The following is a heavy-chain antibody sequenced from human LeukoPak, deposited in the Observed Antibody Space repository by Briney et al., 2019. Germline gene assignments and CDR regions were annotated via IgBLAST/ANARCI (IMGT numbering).Heavy chain of an antibody. CDR1: GGTFSSYA. CDR3: ARPRITMVRGVMSPYGMDV. V-gene: IGHV1-69*04. CDR2: IIPILGIA. D-gene: IGHD3-10*01. Sequence: PVKVSCKASGGTFSSYAISWVRQAPGQGLEWMGRIIPILGIANYAQKFQGRVTITADKSTSTAYMELSSLRSEDTAVYYCARPRITMVRGVMSPYGMDVWGQGTTVTVSS. J-gene: IGHJ6*02.